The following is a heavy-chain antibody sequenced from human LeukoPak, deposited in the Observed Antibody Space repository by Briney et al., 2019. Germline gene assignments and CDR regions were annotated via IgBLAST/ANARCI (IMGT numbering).Heavy chain of an antibody. CDR3: ARNMDTISYPLDY. CDR2: IKQDGTDK. CDR1: GFTFSTYW. V-gene: IGHV3-7*01. D-gene: IGHD5-18*01. J-gene: IGHJ4*02. Sequence: GGSLRLSCAASGFTFSTYWMTWVRQAPGKGLEWVANIKQDGTDKYYVESVKGRFTISSDNAKNSLYLQMSSLRAEDTAIYYCARNMDTISYPLDYWGRGTLVTVSS.